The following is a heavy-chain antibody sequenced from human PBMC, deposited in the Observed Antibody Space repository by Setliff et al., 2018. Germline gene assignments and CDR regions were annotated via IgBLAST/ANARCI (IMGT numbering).Heavy chain of an antibody. D-gene: IGHD3-3*01. CDR2: ISAYNGNT. CDR1: GYTFSTYG. CDR3: ARAQSWSGGPYYFDN. V-gene: IGHV1-18*01. Sequence: ASVKVSCKDSGYTFSTYGISWVRQAPGQGLEWMGWISAYNGNTNYAQRFQGRVTITRDTSASTAYMDLSSLRFEDTAVYYCARAQSWSGGPYYFDNWGQGTLVTVSS. J-gene: IGHJ4*02.